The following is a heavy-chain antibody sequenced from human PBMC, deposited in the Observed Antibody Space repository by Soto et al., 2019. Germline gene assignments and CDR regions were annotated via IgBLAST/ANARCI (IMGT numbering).Heavy chain of an antibody. V-gene: IGHV1-3*01. J-gene: IGHJ6*02. CDR2: INVGNGNT. D-gene: IGHD6-19*01. CDR1: GYTFTDYA. CDR3: ARDEIAVANRVGMDV. Sequence: QAQLIQSGAEAKKPGASVKVSCKASGYTFTDYALHWVRQAPGQGLEWMGWINVGNGNTGYSRKFQGRVTNGRDMSATTAYMELSNLTSEDTAVYYCARDEIAVANRVGMDVWGQGTTVIVSS.